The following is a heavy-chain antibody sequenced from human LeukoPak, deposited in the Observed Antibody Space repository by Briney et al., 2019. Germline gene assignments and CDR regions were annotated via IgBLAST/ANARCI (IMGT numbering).Heavy chain of an antibody. CDR2: MNPNSGNT. Sequence: ASVKVSCKASGYTFTSYDINWVRQATGQGLEWMGWMNPNSGNTGYAQKFQGRVTMTRNTSISTAYMELSSLRSEDTAVYYCARLCSSTSCGPTGAFDIWGQGTMVTVSS. J-gene: IGHJ3*02. CDR3: ARLCSSTSCGPTGAFDI. V-gene: IGHV1-8*01. D-gene: IGHD2-2*01. CDR1: GYTFTSYD.